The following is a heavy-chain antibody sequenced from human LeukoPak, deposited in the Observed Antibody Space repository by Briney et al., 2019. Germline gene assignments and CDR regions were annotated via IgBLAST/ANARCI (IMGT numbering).Heavy chain of an antibody. CDR3: ARVVLDTAMVIGYYYYYMDV. V-gene: IGHV4-39*07. D-gene: IGHD5-18*01. CDR2: IYYSGST. CDR1: GGSISSSSYY. J-gene: IGHJ6*03. Sequence: SETLSLTCTVSGGSISSSSYYWGWIRQPPGKGLEWIGSIYYSGSTYYNPSLKSRVTISVDTSKNQFSLKLSSVTAADTAVYYCARVVLDTAMVIGYYYYYMDVWGKGTTVTVSS.